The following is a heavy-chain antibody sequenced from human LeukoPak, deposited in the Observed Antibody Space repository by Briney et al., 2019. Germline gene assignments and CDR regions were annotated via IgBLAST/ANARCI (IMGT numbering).Heavy chain of an antibody. V-gene: IGHV3-23*01. Sequence: GGSLRLSCAGSGFTFSTYWMSWVRQAPGKGLEWVSGFTRNDETTSYADSVKGRFTISRDNSRDTLYLQMNSLTAEDTAVYYCAKVKVVGYSTFDYWGQGTLVTVSP. CDR3: AKVKVVGYSTFDY. CDR2: FTRNDETT. CDR1: GFTFSTYW. D-gene: IGHD3-22*01. J-gene: IGHJ4*02.